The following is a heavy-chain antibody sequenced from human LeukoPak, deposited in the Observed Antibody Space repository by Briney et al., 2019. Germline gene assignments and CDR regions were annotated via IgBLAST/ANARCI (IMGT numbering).Heavy chain of an antibody. CDR2: INPNSGGT. J-gene: IGHJ3*02. CDR1: GYTFTGYY. CDR3: ARMGGVGSSRAFDI. V-gene: IGHV1-2*02. D-gene: IGHD2-8*02. Sequence: GASVKVSCKASGYTFTGYYMHWVRQAPGQGLEWMGWINPNSGGTNYAQKFQGRVTMTRDTSISTAYMELSRLRSDDTAVYYCARMGGVGSSRAFDIWGQGTMVTVSS.